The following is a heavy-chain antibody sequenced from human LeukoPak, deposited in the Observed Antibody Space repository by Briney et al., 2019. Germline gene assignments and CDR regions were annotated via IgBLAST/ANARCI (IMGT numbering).Heavy chain of an antibody. V-gene: IGHV4-30-4*08. D-gene: IGHD1-1*01. CDR2: IYHNGNT. Sequence: SETLSLTCTVSGGSISSGDYYWSWIRQPPGKGLEWIGYIYHNGNTYYNPSLKSRLTISVDTSKNNFSLRLNPVTAADTAVYFCARGLPGARIPYHFDSWGQGTLVAVSS. J-gene: IGHJ4*02. CDR3: ARGLPGARIPYHFDS. CDR1: GGSISSGDYY.